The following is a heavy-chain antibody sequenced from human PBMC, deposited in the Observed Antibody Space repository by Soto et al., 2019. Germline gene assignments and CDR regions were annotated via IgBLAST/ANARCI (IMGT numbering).Heavy chain of an antibody. CDR3: ARDVMVDVVVPAASNWFDP. Sequence: KQSPTLSLTCAISRDSVSSNSAAWNWIRQSPSRGLEWLGRTYYRSKWYNDYAVSVKSRITINPDTSKNQFSLQLNSVTPEDTAVYYCARDVMVDVVVPAASNWFDPWGQGTLVTVSS. J-gene: IGHJ5*02. V-gene: IGHV6-1*01. CDR2: TYYRSKWYN. CDR1: RDSVSSNSAA. D-gene: IGHD2-2*01.